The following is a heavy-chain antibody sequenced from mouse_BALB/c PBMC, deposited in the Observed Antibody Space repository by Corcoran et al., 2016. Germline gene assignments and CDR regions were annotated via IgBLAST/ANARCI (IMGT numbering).Heavy chain of an antibody. J-gene: IGHJ2*01. Sequence: QIQLVQSGPELKKPGETVKISCKASGYTFTNYGMNWVKQAPGKGVKWMGWINTYTGEPTYADDFKGRFAFSLETSASTAYLQINNLKNEDTATYFCARGYGNYFDYWGQGTTLTVSS. CDR1: GYTFTNYG. CDR3: ARGYGNYFDY. V-gene: IGHV9-3-1*01. D-gene: IGHD2-10*02. CDR2: INTYTGEP.